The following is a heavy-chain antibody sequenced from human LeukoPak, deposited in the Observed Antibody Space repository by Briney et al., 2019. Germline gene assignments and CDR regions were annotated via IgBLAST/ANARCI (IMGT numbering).Heavy chain of an antibody. J-gene: IGHJ4*02. CDR2: ISGSGGST. D-gene: IGHD6-19*01. V-gene: IGHV3-23*01. CDR3: ARRSGIAVAGAFDY. Sequence: GGSLRLSCAASGFTFSNYAMSWVRQAPGKGLEWVSGISGSGGSTYYADSVKGRFTISRDNSKNTLSLQMNSLRAEDTAVYYCARRSGIAVAGAFDYWGQGTLVTVSS. CDR1: GFTFSNYA.